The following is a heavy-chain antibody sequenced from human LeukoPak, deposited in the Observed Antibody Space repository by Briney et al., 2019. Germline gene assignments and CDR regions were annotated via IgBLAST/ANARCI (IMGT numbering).Heavy chain of an antibody. V-gene: IGHV3-74*01. D-gene: IGHD3-3*01. Sequence: HAGGSLRLSCAASGFTFSSYTMNWVRQAPGKGLVWLSRINNDGSSTIYADSVKGRFTFSRDNAENTLFLEMSSLRVEDTAVYYCVRERNNFWSGHHSIFDSWGQGTLVTVSS. J-gene: IGHJ4*02. CDR1: GFTFSSYT. CDR2: INNDGSST. CDR3: VRERNNFWSGHHSIFDS.